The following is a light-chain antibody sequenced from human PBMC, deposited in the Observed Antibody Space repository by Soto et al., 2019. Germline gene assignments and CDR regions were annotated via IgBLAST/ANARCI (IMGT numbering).Light chain of an antibody. Sequence: SSELTQPPSLSLAPGQTATITCGGNNIGSKSVHWYQHKPGQAPVLVVYDDSDRPSGIPERFSGSNSGNTAALTISRVEAGDEADYYCQVWDGSSDHEEGVFGGGTKVTVL. CDR2: DDS. J-gene: IGLJ3*02. CDR1: NIGSKS. V-gene: IGLV3-21*02. CDR3: QVWDGSSDHEEGV.